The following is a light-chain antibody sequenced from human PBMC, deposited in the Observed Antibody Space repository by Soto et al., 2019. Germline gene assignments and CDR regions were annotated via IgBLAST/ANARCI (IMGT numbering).Light chain of an antibody. CDR3: SSHTSSSHTSSTTV. V-gene: IGLV2-14*01. CDR1: SSDVGGYIY. J-gene: IGLJ3*02. Sequence: QSALTQPASVSGSPGQSITISCTGSSSDVGGYIYVSWYQQHAGKAPQLIIYEVTNRPSGVSDRFSGSKSGNTASLTISGLQAEDESTYYCSSHTSSSHTSSTTVFGGGTKLTVL. CDR2: EVT.